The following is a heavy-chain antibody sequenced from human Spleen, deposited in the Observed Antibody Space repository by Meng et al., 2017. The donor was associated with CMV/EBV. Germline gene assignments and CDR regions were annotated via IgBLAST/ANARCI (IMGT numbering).Heavy chain of an antibody. CDR3: AGERPTVTKGIDY. CDR2: ISGSGGST. V-gene: IGHV3-23*01. D-gene: IGHD4-17*01. J-gene: IGHJ4*02. CDR1: GFTFSSYA. Sequence: GGSLRLSCAASGFTFSSYAMSWVRQAPGKGLEWVSAISGSGGSTYYADSVKGRFTISRDNAKNSLYLQMNGLRAEDTAVYYCAGERPTVTKGIDYWGQGTLVTVSS.